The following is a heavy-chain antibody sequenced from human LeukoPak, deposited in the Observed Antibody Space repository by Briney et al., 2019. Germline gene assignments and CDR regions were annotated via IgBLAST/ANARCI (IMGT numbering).Heavy chain of an antibody. CDR1: GGSISSYY. J-gene: IGHJ4*02. CDR3: ARGDKWLYDY. Sequence: PSETLSLTCTVSGGSISSYYWSWIRQPPGKGLEWIGYIYYSGSTNYNPSLKSRVTISVDTSKNQFSLKLSSVTAADTAVYYCARGDKWLYDYWGQGTLVTVSS. V-gene: IGHV4-59*12. CDR2: IYYSGST. D-gene: IGHD6-19*01.